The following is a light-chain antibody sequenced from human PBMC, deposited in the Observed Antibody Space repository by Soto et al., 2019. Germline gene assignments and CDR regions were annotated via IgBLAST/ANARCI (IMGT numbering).Light chain of an antibody. J-gene: IGKJ1*01. CDR3: QQYNDWPPRWT. CDR1: QSVSTY. CDR2: SAS. V-gene: IGKV3-15*01. Sequence: EIVMTQSPATLSVSPGERATLSCRASQSVSTYLAWYQQKPGQAPRLLIYSASTRATGIPARFSGGGSGTEFTLTISSLQSEDFEVYICQQYNDWPPRWTFGQGTKVEIK.